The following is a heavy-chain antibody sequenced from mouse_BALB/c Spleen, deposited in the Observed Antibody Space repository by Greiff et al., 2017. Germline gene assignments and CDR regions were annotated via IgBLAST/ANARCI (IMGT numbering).Heavy chain of an antibody. CDR3: ARRLTKYFDV. V-gene: IGHV5-9-4*01. CDR2: ISSGGSYT. CDR1: GFTFSSYA. J-gene: IGHJ1*01. Sequence: EVQLVESGGGLVKPGGSLKLSCAASGFTFSSYAMSWVRQSPEKRLEWVAEISSGGSYTYYPDTVTGRFTISRDNAKNTLYLEMSSLRSEDTAMYYCARRLTKYFDVWGAGTTVTVSS. D-gene: IGHD1-1*01.